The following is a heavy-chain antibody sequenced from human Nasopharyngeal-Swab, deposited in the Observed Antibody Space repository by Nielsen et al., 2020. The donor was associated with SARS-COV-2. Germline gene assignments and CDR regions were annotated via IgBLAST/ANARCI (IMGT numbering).Heavy chain of an antibody. Sequence: GESLKISCAASGFTFSDYYMSWIRQAPGKGLEYISYISGSAGTIYYGDSMKGRFTISRDNAKNSLYLQMNSLRAEDTAVYYCARDRANWDFDYWGQGTLVTVSS. J-gene: IGHJ4*02. CDR2: ISGSAGTI. CDR1: GFTFSDYY. V-gene: IGHV3-11*04. D-gene: IGHD7-27*01. CDR3: ARDRANWDFDY.